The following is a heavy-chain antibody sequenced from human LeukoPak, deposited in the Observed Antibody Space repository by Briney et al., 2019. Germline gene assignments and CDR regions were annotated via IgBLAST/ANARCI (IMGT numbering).Heavy chain of an antibody. V-gene: IGHV1-8*01. D-gene: IGHD3-22*01. CDR1: GYTFLNYD. CDR3: ARSDDSSGYSPY. J-gene: IGHJ4*02. Sequence: ASVKVSCKTSGYTFLNYDINWVRQATGQGLEWMGWMNPNSGNTGYAQKFQSRVTMTRNTSISTAYMELSSLRSEDTAVYYCARSDDSSGYSPYWGQGTLVTVSS. CDR2: MNPNSGNT.